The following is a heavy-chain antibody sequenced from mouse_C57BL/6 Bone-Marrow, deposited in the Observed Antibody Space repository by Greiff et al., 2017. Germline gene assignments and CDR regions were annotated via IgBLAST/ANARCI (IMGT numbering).Heavy chain of an antibody. V-gene: IGHV1-81*01. Sequence: QVQLKESGAELARPGASVKLSCKASGYTFTSYGISWVKQRTGQGLEWIGEIYPRSGNTYYNEKFKGKATLTADKSSSTAYMELRSLTSEDSAVYFCARSGITTVVPDYWGQGTTLTVSS. J-gene: IGHJ2*01. CDR1: GYTFTSYG. D-gene: IGHD1-1*01. CDR2: IYPRSGNT. CDR3: ARSGITTVVPDY.